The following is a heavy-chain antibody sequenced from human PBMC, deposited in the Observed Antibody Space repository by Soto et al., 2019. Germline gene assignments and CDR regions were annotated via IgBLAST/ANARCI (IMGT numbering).Heavy chain of an antibody. CDR2: IDPSDSYT. D-gene: IGHD6-13*01. V-gene: IGHV5-10-1*01. J-gene: IGHJ6*02. CDR1: GYSFTSYW. CDR3: ARVSPQQLVYYYYGMDV. Sequence: GECLKISCKGSGYSFTSYWISWVRQMPGKGLEWMGRIDPSDSYTNYSPSFQGHVTISADKSISTAYLQWSSLKASDTAMYYCARVSPQQLVYYYYGMDVWGQGTTVTVSS.